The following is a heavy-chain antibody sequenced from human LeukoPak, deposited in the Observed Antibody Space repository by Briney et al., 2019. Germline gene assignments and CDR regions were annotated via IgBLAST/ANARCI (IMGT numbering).Heavy chain of an antibody. D-gene: IGHD6-19*01. J-gene: IGHJ4*02. CDR2: NSDGRT. CDR1: GFAVSGNY. V-gene: IGHV3-53*01. CDR3: AKLKGWYGGGYFDY. Sequence: PGGSLRLSCAASGFAVSGNYMSWVRQAPGKGLEWVSVNSDGRTYYADSVKGRFTISRDISKNTLFLQMTSLRAEDTAVYYCAKLKGWYGGGYFDYWGQGTLVTVSS.